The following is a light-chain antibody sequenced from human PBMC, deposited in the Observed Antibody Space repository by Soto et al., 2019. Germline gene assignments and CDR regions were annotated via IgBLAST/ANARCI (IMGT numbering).Light chain of an antibody. CDR2: GAS. Sequence: EIVLTQSPATLSLSPGERATLSCRASQSISSYLAWYQQKPGQAPRLLIYGASSRATGIPDRFSGSGSGTDFTLTISRLEPEDFAVYYCQQYGSSFFTFGQGTRLETK. CDR3: QQYGSSFFT. J-gene: IGKJ5*01. V-gene: IGKV3-20*01. CDR1: QSISSY.